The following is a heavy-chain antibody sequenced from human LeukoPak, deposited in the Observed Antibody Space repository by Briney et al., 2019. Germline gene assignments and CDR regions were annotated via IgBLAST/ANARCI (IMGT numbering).Heavy chain of an antibody. CDR1: GGSISSGSYY. CDR3: ARVPGPFDY. CDR2: IYDSGST. J-gene: IGHJ4*02. Sequence: SETLSLTCTVSGGSISSGSYYWSWIRQPPGKGLEWIGYIYDSGSTNYNPSLKSRVTISVDTSKNQFSLKLSSVTAADTAVYYCARVPGPFDYWGQGTLVTVSS. V-gene: IGHV4-61*01.